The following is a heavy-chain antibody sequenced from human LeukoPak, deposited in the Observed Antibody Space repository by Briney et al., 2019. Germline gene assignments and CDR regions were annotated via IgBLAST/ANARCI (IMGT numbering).Heavy chain of an antibody. D-gene: IGHD6-13*01. Sequence: PSETLSLTCTVSGGSISSGGYSWSWIRLQPGKGLEWNGNIHHSGGTYYNPSLKSRVTISVDRSKNQFSLTLNSVTAADTAAYYCARDLPLAAAAKDVFDLWGQGTLVTVSS. CDR2: IHHSGGT. J-gene: IGHJ3*01. CDR3: ARDLPLAAAAKDVFDL. V-gene: IGHV4-30-2*01. CDR1: GGSISSGGYS.